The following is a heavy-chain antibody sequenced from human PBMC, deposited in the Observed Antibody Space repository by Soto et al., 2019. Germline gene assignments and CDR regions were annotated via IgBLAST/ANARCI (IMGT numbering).Heavy chain of an antibody. CDR1: GYTFTSYG. J-gene: IGHJ4*02. Sequence: ASVKVSCKASGYTFTSYGISWVRQAPGQGLECMGWISAYNGNTNYAQKLQGRVTMTTDTSTSTAYMELRSLRSDDTAVYYCARGYDILTGSGYFDYWGQGTLVTVSS. D-gene: IGHD3-9*01. CDR2: ISAYNGNT. CDR3: ARGYDILTGSGYFDY. V-gene: IGHV1-18*01.